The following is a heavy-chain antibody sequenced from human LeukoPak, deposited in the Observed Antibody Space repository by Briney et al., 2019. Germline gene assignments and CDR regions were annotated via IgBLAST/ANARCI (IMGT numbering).Heavy chain of an antibody. CDR2: ISSSSSYI. CDR3: ARGRTWFGEVSLQFDY. J-gene: IGHJ4*02. Sequence: GGSLRLSCAASGFTFSSYSMNWVRQAPGKGLEWVSSISSSSSYIYYADSVKGRFTISRDNAKNSLYLQMNSLRAEDTAVYYCARGRTWFGEVSLQFDYWGQGTLVTVSS. D-gene: IGHD3-10*01. CDR1: GFTFSSYS. V-gene: IGHV3-21*01.